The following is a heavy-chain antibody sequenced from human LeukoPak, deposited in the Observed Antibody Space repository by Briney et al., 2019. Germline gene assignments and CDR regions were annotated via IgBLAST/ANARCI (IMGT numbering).Heavy chain of an antibody. CDR2: IHPKTGVT. Sequence: ASVKVSCKASGYTFTSYFMHWLRQAPGQGLEWMAWIHPKTGVTNYAEGFQGRLSLTRDTSISTLYMELNSLTSDDTAVYYCARDHNWGPDYWGQGTLVSVSS. J-gene: IGHJ4*02. CDR3: ARDHNWGPDY. D-gene: IGHD7-27*01. CDR1: GYTFTSYF. V-gene: IGHV1-2*02.